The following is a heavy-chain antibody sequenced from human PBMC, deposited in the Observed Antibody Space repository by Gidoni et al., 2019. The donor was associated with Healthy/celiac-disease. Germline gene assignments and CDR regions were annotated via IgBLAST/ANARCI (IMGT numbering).Heavy chain of an antibody. D-gene: IGHD6-6*01. CDR2: IYYSGST. CDR3: ARVWQLGSRRWFDP. Sequence: QVQLQESGPGLVKPSQPLSLTCTVSGGSISSGGHYWSWIRQHPGKGREWIGYIYYSGSTDYNTSLKSRVTISVDTSKNQFSMKLSSGTAEDTAVYYCARVWQLGSRRWFDPWGQGTLGTVSS. J-gene: IGHJ5*02. V-gene: IGHV4-31*03. CDR1: GGSISSGGHY.